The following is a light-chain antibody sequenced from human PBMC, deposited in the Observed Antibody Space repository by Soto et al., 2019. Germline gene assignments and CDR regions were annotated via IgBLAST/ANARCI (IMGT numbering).Light chain of an antibody. V-gene: IGLV2-14*01. CDR2: EVS. CDR3: SSFTSITSHVI. CDR1: SSDVGGYNY. Sequence: QSVLTRPASVSGSPGQSITISCTGTSSDVGGYNYVSWYQQHPGKAPKLLIFEVSNRPSGVSNRFSGSKSGNTASLSISGLQAEDEADYHCSSFTSITSHVIFGGGTKVTVL. J-gene: IGLJ2*01.